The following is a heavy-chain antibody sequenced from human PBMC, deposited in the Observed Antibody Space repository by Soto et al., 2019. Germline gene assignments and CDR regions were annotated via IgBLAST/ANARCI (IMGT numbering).Heavy chain of an antibody. CDR1: GGTFSSYA. D-gene: IGHD2-2*02. CDR3: ARRAVAAIPSGYYYGMDV. V-gene: IGHV1-69*13. Sequence: ASVKVSCTACGGTFSSYAISGVRQAPGQGLEWMGGIIPIFGTAIYAQKFQGRVTITADESTSTAYMELSSLRSEDTAVYYCARRAVAAIPSGYYYGMDVWGQGTTVTVSS. J-gene: IGHJ6*02. CDR2: IIPIFGTA.